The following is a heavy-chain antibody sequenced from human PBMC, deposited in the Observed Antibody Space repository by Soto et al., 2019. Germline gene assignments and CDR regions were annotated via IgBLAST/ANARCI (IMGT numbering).Heavy chain of an antibody. CDR2: IYYSGST. CDR1: GGSISSSSYY. Sequence: PSETLSLTCTVSGGSISSSSYYWGWIRQPPGKGLEWIGSIYYSGSTYYNPSLKSRLTISVDPSQSQFSLRLDSVTAADTGTYFCARLFIVGAPGSYYTGLDVWGQGTTVTVSS. CDR3: ARLFIVGAPGSYYTGLDV. V-gene: IGHV4-39*07. J-gene: IGHJ6*02. D-gene: IGHD1-26*01.